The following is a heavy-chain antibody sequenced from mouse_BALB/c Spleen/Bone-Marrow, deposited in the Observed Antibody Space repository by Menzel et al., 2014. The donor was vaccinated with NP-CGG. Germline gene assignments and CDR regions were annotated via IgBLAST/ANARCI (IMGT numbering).Heavy chain of an antibody. CDR2: ISTYYGDA. Sequence: LMESGAELVRPGVSVKISCKGSGYTFTDYALHWVKQSHAKSLEWIGIISTYYGDASYNQKFKGKATMTVDKSSSTAYMELARLTSEDSAIYYCARVSYDYFDYWGQGTTLTVSS. V-gene: IGHV1S137*01. CDR3: ARVSYDYFDY. J-gene: IGHJ2*01. D-gene: IGHD1-1*01. CDR1: GYTFTDYA.